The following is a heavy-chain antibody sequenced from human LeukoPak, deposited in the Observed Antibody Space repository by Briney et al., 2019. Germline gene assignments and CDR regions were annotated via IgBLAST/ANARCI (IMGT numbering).Heavy chain of an antibody. CDR1: GYSTSSGYY. CDR3: ARLKYSSSHFDY. CDR2: IYHSGST. D-gene: IGHD6-6*01. V-gene: IGHV4-38-2*01. Sequence: SGTLSLTCDVSGYSTSSGYYWGWIRQPPGKGLGWIGSIYHSGSTYYNPSLKSRVTISVDTSKNQFSLKLSSVTAADTAVYYCARLKYSSSHFDYWGQGTLVTVSS. J-gene: IGHJ4*02.